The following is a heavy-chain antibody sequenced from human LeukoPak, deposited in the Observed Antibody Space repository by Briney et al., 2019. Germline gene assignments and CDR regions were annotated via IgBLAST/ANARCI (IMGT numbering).Heavy chain of an antibody. J-gene: IGHJ4*02. V-gene: IGHV4-34*01. CDR2: INHRGST. CDR1: GGSFSSYY. CDR3: ASDIRGRAAALDY. D-gene: IGHD6-13*01. Sequence: SETLSLTCAVYGGSFSSYYWSWIRQPPGKGLEWIGEINHRGSTNYNPSLKSQVTISVDTSKNQFSLKLSSVTAADTAVYYCASDIRGRAAALDYWGQGTLVTVSS.